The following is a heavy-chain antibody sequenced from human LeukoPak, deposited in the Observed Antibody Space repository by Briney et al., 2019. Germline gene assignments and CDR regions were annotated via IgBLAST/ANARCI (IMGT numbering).Heavy chain of an antibody. CDR2: IYHSGST. CDR3: AREPVREYYIDV. V-gene: IGHV4-30-2*01. J-gene: IGHJ6*03. D-gene: IGHD6-6*01. CDR1: GGSISSGGYS. Sequence: SETLSLTCAVSGGSISSGGYSWSWIRQPPGKGLEWIGYIYHSGSTYYNPSLKSRVTISVDTSKNQFSLKLSSVTAADTALYYCAREPVREYYIDVWGKGTTVTVSS.